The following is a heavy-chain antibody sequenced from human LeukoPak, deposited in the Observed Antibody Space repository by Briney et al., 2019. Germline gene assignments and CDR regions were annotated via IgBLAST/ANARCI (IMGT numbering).Heavy chain of an antibody. CDR1: GFTFSSYA. Sequence: PGGSLRLSCAASGFTFSSYAMSWVRQAPGKGLEWVSAISGSGGSTYYADSVKGRFTISRDNSKNTLYLQMNSLRAEDTAVYYCASPLTDSRGPLAGETMIELGYWGQGTLVTVSS. J-gene: IGHJ4*02. CDR2: ISGSGGST. CDR3: ASPLTDSRGPLAGETMIELGY. V-gene: IGHV3-23*01. D-gene: IGHD3-22*01.